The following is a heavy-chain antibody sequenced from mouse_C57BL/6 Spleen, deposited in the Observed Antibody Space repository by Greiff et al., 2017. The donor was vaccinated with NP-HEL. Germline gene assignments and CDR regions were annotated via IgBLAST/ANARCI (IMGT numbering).Heavy chain of an antibody. J-gene: IGHJ2*01. V-gene: IGHV1-69*01. CDR3: ARRRESYNLDY. CDR2: IDPSDSYN. CDR1: GYTFPSYW. Sequence: QVQLQQPGAELVMPGASVKLSCKASGYTFPSYWMHWVKQRPGPGLEWIGEIDPSDSYNNYNQKFKGKSTLTDDKSSITPYMQLSSQTSEDSAVYYSARRRESYNLDYWGQGTTLTVSS. D-gene: IGHD2-10*01.